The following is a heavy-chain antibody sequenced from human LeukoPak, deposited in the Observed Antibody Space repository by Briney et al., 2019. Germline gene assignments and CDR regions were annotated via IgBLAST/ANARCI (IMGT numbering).Heavy chain of an antibody. V-gene: IGHV3-30*02. CDR3: ASSYCSGGSCYSSFDY. CDR1: GFTFSTYG. CDR2: IRYDGSRK. Sequence: GGSLRLSCAASGFTFSTYGMHWVRQAPGKGLEWVSFIRYDGSRKYYADSVKGRFTISRDNSKNTLYLQMNSLRAEDTAVYYCASSYCSGGSCYSSFDYWGQGTLVTVSS. J-gene: IGHJ4*02. D-gene: IGHD2-15*01.